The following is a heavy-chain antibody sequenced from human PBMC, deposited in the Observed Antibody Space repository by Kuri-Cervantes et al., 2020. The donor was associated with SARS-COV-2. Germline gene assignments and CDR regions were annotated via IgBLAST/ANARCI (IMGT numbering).Heavy chain of an antibody. Sequence: GESLKISCAASGFTFSSYAMHWVRQAPGKGLEWVAVISYDGSNKYYAGSVKGRFTISRDNSKNTLYLQMNSLRAEDTAVYYCARYYDFWSGYTFDYWGQGTLVTVSS. CDR3: ARYYDFWSGYTFDY. V-gene: IGHV3-30*04. J-gene: IGHJ4*02. CDR2: ISYDGSNK. CDR1: GFTFSSYA. D-gene: IGHD3-3*01.